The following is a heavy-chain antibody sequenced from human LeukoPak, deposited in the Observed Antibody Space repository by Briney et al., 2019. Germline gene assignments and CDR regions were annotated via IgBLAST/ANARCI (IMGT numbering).Heavy chain of an antibody. CDR1: GFTFSSYS. J-gene: IGHJ4*02. CDR3: ARGIRSISSWEYIDY. V-gene: IGHV3-23*01. Sequence: PGGSLRLSCAASGFTFSSYSLSWVRQAPGKGLEWVSGISDGGSSSYYADSVKGRFTISRDNSKNTLYLQMNSLRAEDTAVYYCARGIRSISSWEYIDYWGQGALVTVSS. D-gene: IGHD6-13*01. CDR2: ISDGGSSS.